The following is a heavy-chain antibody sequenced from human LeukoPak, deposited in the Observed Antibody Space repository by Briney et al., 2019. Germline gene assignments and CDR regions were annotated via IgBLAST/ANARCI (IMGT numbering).Heavy chain of an antibody. CDR1: GGSISSYF. CDR2: IYYSGST. V-gene: IGHV4-59*01. J-gene: IGHJ4*02. Sequence: SETLSLTCTDSGGSISSYFWSWIRQPPGQGLEWIGYIYYSGSTNYNPSLKSRVTISVDTSKNQFSLKLSSVTAADTAVYYCARGRGYDPDYWGQGTLVTVSS. D-gene: IGHD5-12*01. CDR3: ARGRGYDPDY.